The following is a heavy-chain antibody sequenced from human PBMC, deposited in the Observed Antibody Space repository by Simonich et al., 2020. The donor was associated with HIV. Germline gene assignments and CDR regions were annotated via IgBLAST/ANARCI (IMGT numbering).Heavy chain of an antibody. J-gene: IGHJ4*02. D-gene: IGHD6-19*01. Sequence: QVQLVQSGAEMKKPGASAKVSCKASGYTFKGYYMHWVRQAPGQGLEWMGRINPTSGGTNYAQKFQGRVTMTRDTSISTAYMELSRLRSDDTAVYYCARAYSSGFTFDYWGQGTLVTVSS. CDR3: ARAYSSGFTFDY. CDR2: INPTSGGT. CDR1: GYTFKGYY. V-gene: IGHV1-2*06.